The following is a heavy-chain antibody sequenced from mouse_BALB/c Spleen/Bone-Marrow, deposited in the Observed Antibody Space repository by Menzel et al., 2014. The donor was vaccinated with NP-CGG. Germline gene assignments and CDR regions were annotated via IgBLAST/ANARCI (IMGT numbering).Heavy chain of an antibody. CDR1: GLNIKDTY. J-gene: IGHJ4*01. V-gene: IGHV14-3*02. Sequence: EVKLMESGAELVKPGASVKLSCTASGLNIKDTYMHWVKQRPEQGLERIGRIDPANGNTKFAPKFQGKATITADTSSNTAYLHLSSLTSEDTAVYYCARGIPYYPMDFWGQGTSVTVSS. CDR3: ARGIPYYPMDF. CDR2: IDPANGNT. D-gene: IGHD5-1-1*01.